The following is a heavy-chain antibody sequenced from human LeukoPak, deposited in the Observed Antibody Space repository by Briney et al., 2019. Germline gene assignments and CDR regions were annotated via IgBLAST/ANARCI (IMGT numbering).Heavy chain of an antibody. CDR3: ASHHYGMDI. CDR1: GGSIRSSSYY. J-gene: IGHJ6*02. CDR2: LYYSGNT. V-gene: IGHV4-39*01. Sequence: SETLSLTCTVSGGSIRSSSYYWGWIRQPPGKGLEWIGSLYYSGNTYYNPSLKSRVTISVDTSKSQFSLRLSSVTAADTAVYYCASHHYGMDIWGQGTTVTVSS.